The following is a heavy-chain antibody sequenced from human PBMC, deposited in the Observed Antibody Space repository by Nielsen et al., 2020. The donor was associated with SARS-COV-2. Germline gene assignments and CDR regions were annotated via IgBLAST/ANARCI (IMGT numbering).Heavy chain of an antibody. CDR2: IWYDGSNK. V-gene: IGHV3-33*01. D-gene: IGHD3-16*02. Sequence: GESLKISCAASGFNFSSYGMHWVRQAPGKGLEWVAVIWYDGSNKYYADSVKGRFTISRDNSKNTLYLQMNSLRAEDTAVYYCAGHLSWYGMDVWGQGTTVTVSS. CDR1: GFNFSSYG. J-gene: IGHJ6*02. CDR3: AGHLSWYGMDV.